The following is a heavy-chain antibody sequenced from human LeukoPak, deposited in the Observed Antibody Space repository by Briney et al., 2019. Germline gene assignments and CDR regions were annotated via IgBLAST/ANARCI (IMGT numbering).Heavy chain of an antibody. CDR3: TTESLRAFFYYMDV. V-gene: IGHV3-15*01. J-gene: IGHJ6*03. Sequence: PGGSLRLSCAASGFTFNNAWMNWVRQAPGRGLEWVGRIKSKTDGGTTDYAAPVKGRFTISRDDSKNTLYLQMNSLKYEDTAVSYCTTESLRAFFYYMDVWGKGTTVTVSS. D-gene: IGHD2/OR15-2a*01. CDR1: GFTFNNAW. CDR2: IKSKTDGGTT.